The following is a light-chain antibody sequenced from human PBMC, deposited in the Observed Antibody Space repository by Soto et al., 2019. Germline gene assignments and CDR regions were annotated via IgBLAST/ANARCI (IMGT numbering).Light chain of an antibody. CDR3: QQYNNWPPT. CDR2: GAS. Sequence: EIVMTQSPATLSVSPGERATLSCRASQSVSGNLAWYQQKPGQAPRLLIYGASTRATGIPARFSGSGSGTEFILIISSLQSEDFAVYYCQQYNNWPPTFGQGTKVEIK. CDR1: QSVSGN. V-gene: IGKV3D-15*01. J-gene: IGKJ1*01.